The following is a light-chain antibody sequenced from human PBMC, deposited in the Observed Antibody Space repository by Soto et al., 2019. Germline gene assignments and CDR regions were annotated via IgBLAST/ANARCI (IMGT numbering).Light chain of an antibody. Sequence: QSALTQPASVSGSPGQSITISCTGTSSDVGGYNYVSWYQQHPGKAPKLMIYDVSTRPSGVSNRFSGSKSGNTASLTISGLQAADEADYYCSSYTSSSTLYVFGTGTKVTVL. V-gene: IGLV2-14*01. CDR2: DVS. CDR3: SSYTSSSTLYV. CDR1: SSDVGGYNY. J-gene: IGLJ1*01.